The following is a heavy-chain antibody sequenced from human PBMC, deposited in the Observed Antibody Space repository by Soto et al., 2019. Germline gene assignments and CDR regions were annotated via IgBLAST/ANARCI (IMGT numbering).Heavy chain of an antibody. CDR3: ARHGSS. CDR2: IYYSGQT. Sequence: PSETLSLTCSVSGVSISGSSYYWGWIRQPPGKGLEWIGSIYYSGQTYYNPSLKSRVTISVDRSKSQFSLNLTSVTATDTAFYYCARHGSSWGQGTLVTVSS. J-gene: IGHJ5*02. V-gene: IGHV4-39*01. CDR1: GVSISGSSYY.